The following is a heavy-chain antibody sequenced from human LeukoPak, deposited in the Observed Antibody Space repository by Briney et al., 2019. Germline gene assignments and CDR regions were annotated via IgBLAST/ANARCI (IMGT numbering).Heavy chain of an antibody. J-gene: IGHJ4*02. V-gene: IGHV3-21*04. Sequence: PGGSLRLSCAASGFTFSRYSMNWVRQAPGKGLEWVSTISSGSDYIYYADSIKGRFTISRDNGKNSLYLQMNSLRADDTAVYYCTRDLSLGMPRGFDYWGQGTLVTVSS. D-gene: IGHD2-2*01. CDR1: GFTFSRYS. CDR2: ISSGSDYI. CDR3: TRDLSLGMPRGFDY.